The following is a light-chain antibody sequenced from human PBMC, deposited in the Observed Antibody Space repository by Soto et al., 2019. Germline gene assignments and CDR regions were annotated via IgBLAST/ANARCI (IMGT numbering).Light chain of an antibody. J-gene: IGLJ1*01. Sequence: QSALTQPRSVSGSPGQSVTISCTGTSSDVGGHNYVSWYQQYPGKAPKLLLSSVSKRPSGVPDRFSGSKSGNTASLTISGLQAEDEADYYCCSYAGSYTYVFGTGTKVNRP. V-gene: IGLV2-11*01. CDR1: SSDVGGHNY. CDR3: CSYAGSYTYV. CDR2: SVS.